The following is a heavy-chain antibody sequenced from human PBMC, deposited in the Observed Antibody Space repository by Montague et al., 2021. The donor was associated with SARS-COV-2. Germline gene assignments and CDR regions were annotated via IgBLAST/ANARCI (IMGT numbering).Heavy chain of an antibody. V-gene: IGHV4-59*12. J-gene: IGHJ5*02. D-gene: IGHD3-16*01. Sequence: SETLSPTRTVSGGSIRNYFWSWIRQPPGKGLEWIGYIYYTGSTNYNPSLKSRVTMSISMSENQFSLKLNSVTAADTAVYYCARAIGAPENWFDPWGQGTLVTVSS. CDR2: IYYTGST. CDR1: GGSIRNYF. CDR3: ARAIGAPENWFDP.